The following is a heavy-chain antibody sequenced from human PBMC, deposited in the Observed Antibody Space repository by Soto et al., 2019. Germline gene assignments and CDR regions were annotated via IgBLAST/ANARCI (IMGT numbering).Heavy chain of an antibody. Sequence: PSETLSLTCTVSGGSISSGGYYWSWIRQHPGKGLECIGYIYYSGSTYYNPSLKSRVTISVDTSKNQFSLKLGSVTAADTAVYYCARGDSSSWYWFDPWGQGTLVTVSS. CDR1: GGSISSGGYY. J-gene: IGHJ5*02. V-gene: IGHV4-31*03. D-gene: IGHD6-13*01. CDR3: ARGDSSSWYWFDP. CDR2: IYYSGST.